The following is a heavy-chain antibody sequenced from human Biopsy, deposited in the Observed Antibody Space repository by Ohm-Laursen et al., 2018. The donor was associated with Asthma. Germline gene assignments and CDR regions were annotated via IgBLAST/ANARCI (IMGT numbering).Heavy chain of an antibody. D-gene: IGHD3-22*01. J-gene: IGHJ4*02. V-gene: IGHV3-53*01. CDR1: GFAVSRDH. CDR3: ARGDSSNWSHYYFDY. Sequence: SLRLSCSASGFAVSRDHMFWVRQAPGKGLEWVSVIYSGGTSHTADSVRGRFTISRDYSKSTLYLQMHSLRAEDTAVYYCARGDSSNWSHYYFDYWGQGTLVTVPS. CDR2: IYSGGTS.